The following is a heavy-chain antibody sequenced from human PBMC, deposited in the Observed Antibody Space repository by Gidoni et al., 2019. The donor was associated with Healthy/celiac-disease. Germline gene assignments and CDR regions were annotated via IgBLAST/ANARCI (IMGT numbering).Heavy chain of an antibody. CDR2: ISGSGGST. J-gene: IGHJ3*02. CDR1: DFTFGSYA. V-gene: IGHV3-23*01. D-gene: IGHD4-17*01. Sequence: EVQLLESGGGLVQPGGSLRLSCPASDFTFGSYAMSWVRQAPGKGLEWVSAISGSGGSTYYADSVKGRFTISRDNSKNTLYLQMNSLRAEDTAVYYCAKDPTGWQSLPDAFDIWGQGTMVTVSS. CDR3: AKDPTGWQSLPDAFDI.